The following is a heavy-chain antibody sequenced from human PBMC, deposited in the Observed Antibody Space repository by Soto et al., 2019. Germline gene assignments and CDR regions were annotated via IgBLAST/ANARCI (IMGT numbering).Heavy chain of an antibody. CDR2: MHYSGTT. CDR3: ARLDGSGSYPPYYYHMDV. CDR1: GGSISSSSYY. J-gene: IGHJ6*03. V-gene: IGHV4-39*01. D-gene: IGHD3-10*01. Sequence: SETLSLTCTVSGGSISSSSYYWGWIRQPPGKGLEWIGSMHYSGTTYYNPSLQSRDTISIDTSKNQLSLKLSSVTAADTAVYYCARLDGSGSYPPYYYHMDVWGKGTTVTVSS.